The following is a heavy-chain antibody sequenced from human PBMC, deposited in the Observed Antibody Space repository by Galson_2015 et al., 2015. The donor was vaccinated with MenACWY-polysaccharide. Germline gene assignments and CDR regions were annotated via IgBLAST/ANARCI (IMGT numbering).Heavy chain of an antibody. CDR3: ALDPKQKLTTVPTVRFDC. Sequence: SVKVSCKASGYTFNTYAMNWVRQAPGQGLEWVGGINTNTGNPTYAQGFTGRFVFSLDASVSTAYLQISSLKAEDTAVYYCALDPKQKLTTVPTVRFDCWGQGTLVTVSS. CDR2: INTNTGNP. CDR1: GYTFNTYA. J-gene: IGHJ4*02. D-gene: IGHD4-17*01. V-gene: IGHV7-4-1*02.